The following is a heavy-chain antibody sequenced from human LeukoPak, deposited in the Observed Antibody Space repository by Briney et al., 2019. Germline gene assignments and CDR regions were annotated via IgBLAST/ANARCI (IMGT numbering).Heavy chain of an antibody. V-gene: IGHV4-34*01. D-gene: IGHD6-19*01. J-gene: IGHJ6*03. Sequence: SETLSLTCAVYGGSFSGYYWSWIRQPPGKGLEWIGEINHSGSTNYNPSLKSRVTISVDTSKNQFSLKLSSVTAADTAVYYCARQGQWLVQTRRNYYYYYMDVWGKGTTVTISS. CDR3: ARQGQWLVQTRRNYYYYYMDV. CDR1: GGSFSGYY. CDR2: INHSGST.